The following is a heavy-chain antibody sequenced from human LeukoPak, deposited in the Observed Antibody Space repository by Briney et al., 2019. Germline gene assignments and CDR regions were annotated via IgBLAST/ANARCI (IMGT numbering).Heavy chain of an antibody. Sequence: GASVKVSCKASGYTFTGYYMHWVRQAPGQGLEWMGWINPNSGGTNYAQKFQGWVTMTRDTSISTAYMELSSLRSEDTAVYYCARVAYYYDSAGLYLNYFYGMDVWGQGITVTVSS. J-gene: IGHJ6*02. CDR3: ARVAYYYDSAGLYLNYFYGMDV. CDR2: INPNSGGT. D-gene: IGHD3-22*01. CDR1: GYTFTGYY. V-gene: IGHV1-2*04.